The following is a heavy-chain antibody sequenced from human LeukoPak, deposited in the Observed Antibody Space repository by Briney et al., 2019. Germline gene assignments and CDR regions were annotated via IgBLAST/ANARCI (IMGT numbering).Heavy chain of an antibody. J-gene: IGHJ4*02. D-gene: IGHD2-8*01. CDR3: AKDSVYAIIGY. V-gene: IGHV3-30*02. Sequence: GGSLRLSCAASGFTFNTYGIHWVRQAPGKGLEWVAFVRYDGSIKYYADSVKGRFSISRDNAKNTLYLQMNSLRAEDTAVYYCAKDSVYAIIGYWGQGTLVTVSS. CDR1: GFTFNTYG. CDR2: VRYDGSIK.